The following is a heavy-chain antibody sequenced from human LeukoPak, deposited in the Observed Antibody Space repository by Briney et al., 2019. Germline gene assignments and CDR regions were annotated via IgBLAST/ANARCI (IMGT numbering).Heavy chain of an antibody. CDR3: ATVFSGSYRELFDY. D-gene: IGHD1-26*01. J-gene: IGHJ4*02. CDR2: IIPIFGTA. Sequence: GASVKVSCKASGDTFSNYAISWVRQAPGQGLEWMGGIIPIFGTAKYAQKFQGRVTMTEDTSTDTAYMELSSLRSEDTAVYYCATVFSGSYRELFDYWGQGTLVTVSS. CDR1: GDTFSNYA. V-gene: IGHV1-69*06.